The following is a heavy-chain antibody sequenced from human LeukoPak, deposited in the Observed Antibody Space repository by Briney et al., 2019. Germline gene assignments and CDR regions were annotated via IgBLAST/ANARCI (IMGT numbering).Heavy chain of an antibody. CDR2: IIPIFGTA. Sequence: SVKVSCKASGGTFSSYAISWVRQAPGQGLEWMGGIIPIFGTANYAQKFQGRVTITADESTSTAYMELSSLRSEDTAVYYCARVRIKRILEWSAHDYYYYYMDVWGKGTTVTVSS. V-gene: IGHV1-69*01. CDR1: GGTFSSYA. D-gene: IGHD3-3*01. J-gene: IGHJ6*03. CDR3: ARVRIKRILEWSAHDYYYYYMDV.